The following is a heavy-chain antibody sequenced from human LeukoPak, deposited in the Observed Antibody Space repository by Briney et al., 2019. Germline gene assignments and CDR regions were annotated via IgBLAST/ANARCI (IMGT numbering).Heavy chain of an antibody. J-gene: IGHJ6*03. Sequence: GGSLRLSCAVSGFTFSSYSMTWVRRAPGKGLEWVANIKQDGSEKYYVDSVEGRFTISRDNAKNSLYLQMNSLRAEDTAVYYCARDLIFGVVTGSLYMDVWGKGTTVTVSS. V-gene: IGHV3-7*01. CDR1: GFTFSSYS. CDR3: ARDLIFGVVTGSLYMDV. CDR2: IKQDGSEK. D-gene: IGHD3-3*01.